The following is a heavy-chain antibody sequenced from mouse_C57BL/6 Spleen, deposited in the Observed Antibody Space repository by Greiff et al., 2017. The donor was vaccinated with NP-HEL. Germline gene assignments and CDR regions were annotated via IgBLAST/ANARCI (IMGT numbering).Heavy chain of an antibody. CDR3: AKGAVGRDWFAY. V-gene: IGHV1-50*01. CDR2: IDPSDSYT. Sequence: VQLQQSGAELVKPGASVKLSCKASGYTFTSYWMQWVKQRPGQGLEWIGEIDPSDSYTNYNQKFKGKATLTVDTSSSTAYMQLSSLTCRDTAVYSCAKGAVGRDWFAYWGQGTLVTVSA. J-gene: IGHJ3*01. D-gene: IGHD1-1*01. CDR1: GYTFTSYW.